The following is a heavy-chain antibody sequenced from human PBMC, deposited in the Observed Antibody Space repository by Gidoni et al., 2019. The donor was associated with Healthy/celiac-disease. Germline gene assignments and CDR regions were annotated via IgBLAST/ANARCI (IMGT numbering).Heavy chain of an antibody. CDR2: IIPIFGTA. V-gene: IGHV1-69*06. CDR1: GGTFHSYA. D-gene: IGHD6-19*01. J-gene: IGHJ4*02. CDR3: ARDSSGWYEPYYFDY. Sequence: QVQLVQSGAEVKKPGSSVKVSCKASGGTFHSYAISWVRQAPGQGLEWMGGIIPIFGTANYAQKFQGRVTITADKSTSTAYMELSSLRSEDTAVYYCARDSSGWYEPYYFDYWGQGTLVTVSS.